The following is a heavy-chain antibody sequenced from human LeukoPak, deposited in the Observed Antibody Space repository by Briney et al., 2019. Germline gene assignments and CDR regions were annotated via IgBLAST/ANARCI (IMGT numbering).Heavy chain of an antibody. CDR1: GGSFSGYY. J-gene: IGHJ5*02. CDR2: INHSGST. CDR3: ARETGSFDP. D-gene: IGHD1-1*01. Sequence: SETLSLTCAVYGGSFSGYYWSWIRQPPGKGLEWIGEINHSGSTNYNPSLKSRVTISVDKSKNQLFLKLSSVTAADTAVYYCARETGSFDPWGQGTLVTVSS. V-gene: IGHV4-34*01.